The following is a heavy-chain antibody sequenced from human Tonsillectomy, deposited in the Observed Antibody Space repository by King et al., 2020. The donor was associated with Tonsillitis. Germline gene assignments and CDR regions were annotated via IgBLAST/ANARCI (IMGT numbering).Heavy chain of an antibody. V-gene: IGHV4-31*03. D-gene: IGHD2-15*01. Sequence: VQLQESGPGLVKPSQTLSLTCTVSGGSISGGSYYWSWIRQHPGKGLEWIGYLYNTENHHNNPSLKMRLTISLATSKNQFSLKLSAVTAADTAVYYCVRYEGGVFDPWGQGTLVTVSS. CDR3: VRYEGGVFDP. CDR1: GGSISGGSYY. CDR2: LYNTENH. J-gene: IGHJ5*02.